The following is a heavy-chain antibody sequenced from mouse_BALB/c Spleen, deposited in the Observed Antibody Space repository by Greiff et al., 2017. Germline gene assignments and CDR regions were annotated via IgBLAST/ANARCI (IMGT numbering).Heavy chain of an antibody. CDR2: ISDGGSYT. CDR1: GFTFSDYY. V-gene: IGHV5-4*02. D-gene: IGHD3-2*01. CDR3: AREDSSGYPYAMDY. J-gene: IGHJ4*01. Sequence: DVMLVESGGGLVKPGGSLKLSCAASGFTFSDYYMYWVRQTPEKRLEWVATISDGGSYTYYPDSVKGRFTISRDNAKNNLYLQMSSLKSEDTAMYYCAREDSSGYPYAMDYWGQGTSVTVSS.